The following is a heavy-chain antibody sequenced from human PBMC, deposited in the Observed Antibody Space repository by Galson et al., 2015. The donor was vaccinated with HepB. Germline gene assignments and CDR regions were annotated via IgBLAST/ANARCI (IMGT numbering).Heavy chain of an antibody. CDR3: ARVVSDFWRERTDY. J-gene: IGHJ4*02. Sequence: SLRLSCAASGFTFSSYSMNWVRQAPGKGLEWVSSISSSSSYIYYADSVKGRFTISRDNAKNSLYLQMNSLRAEDTAVYYCARVVSDFWRERTDYWGQGTLVTVSS. CDR1: GFTFSSYS. D-gene: IGHD3-3*01. V-gene: IGHV3-21*01. CDR2: ISSSSSYI.